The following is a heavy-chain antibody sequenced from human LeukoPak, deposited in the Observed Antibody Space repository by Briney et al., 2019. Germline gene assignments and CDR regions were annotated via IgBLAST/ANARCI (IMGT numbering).Heavy chain of an antibody. Sequence: SGGSLRLSCAASKFTFTNAWMSWVRQAPGKGLEWVGRIKSKTDGETTDYAAPVKGRFTISRDDSKRTLYLQMNSLKTEDAAVYYCTTANAVPLPDYWGQGTLVIVSS. CDR1: KFTFTNAW. D-gene: IGHD6-19*01. V-gene: IGHV3-15*01. J-gene: IGHJ4*02. CDR2: IKSKTDGETT. CDR3: TTANAVPLPDY.